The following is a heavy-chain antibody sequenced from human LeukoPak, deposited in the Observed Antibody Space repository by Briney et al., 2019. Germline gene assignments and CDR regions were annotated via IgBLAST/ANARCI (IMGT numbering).Heavy chain of an antibody. CDR2: IIPIFGTA. CDR1: GGTFSSYA. V-gene: IGHV1-69*06. J-gene: IGHJ4*02. Sequence: SVKVSCKASGGTFSSYAISWVRQAPGQGLEWMGGIIPIFGTANYAQKFQGRVTITADKSTSTAYMELSSLRSEDTAVYYCARDRRYYDSSGYRYYFDYWGQGTLVTVSS. CDR3: ARDRRYYDSSGYRYYFDY. D-gene: IGHD3-22*01.